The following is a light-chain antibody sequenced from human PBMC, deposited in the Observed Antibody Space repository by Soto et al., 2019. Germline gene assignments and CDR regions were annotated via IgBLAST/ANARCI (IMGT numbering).Light chain of an antibody. CDR1: HSVSTS. CDR2: SAS. V-gene: IGKV3-15*01. CDR3: QQYIHGYT. J-gene: IGKJ2*01. Sequence: LMTQSPATLSVFPGERVTLSCGASHSVSTSFAWYQQKPGQPPRLLIYSASTRARGIPARFSGSGSGTEFTLTISSLESEDFAVYYCQQYIHGYTFGQGTKLEIK.